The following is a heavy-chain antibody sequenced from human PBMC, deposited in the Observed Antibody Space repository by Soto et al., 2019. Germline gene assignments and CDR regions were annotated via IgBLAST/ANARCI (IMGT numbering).Heavy chain of an antibody. CDR3: AASRGNYYDSSGYPPGFDI. J-gene: IGHJ3*02. CDR1: GFTFTSSA. CDR2: IVVGSGNT. V-gene: IGHV1-58*01. D-gene: IGHD3-22*01. Sequence: SVKVSCKASGFTFTSSAVQWVRQARGQRLEWIGWIVVGSGNTNYAQKFQERVTITRDMSTSTAYMELSSLRSEDTAVYYCAASRGNYYDSSGYPPGFDIWGQGTMVTVSS.